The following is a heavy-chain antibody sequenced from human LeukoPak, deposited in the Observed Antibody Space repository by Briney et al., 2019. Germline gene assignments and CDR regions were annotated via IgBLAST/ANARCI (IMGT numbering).Heavy chain of an antibody. Sequence: GGSLRLSCAASGFIFRSYSVNWVRQTPGKGLEWVAGIDWNGGSTGYADSVKGRFTISRNNAKNSLYLQMNSLRAEDTALYYCARRAMIAVATPAVDYWGQGTLVTVSS. CDR2: IDWNGGST. J-gene: IGHJ4*02. V-gene: IGHV3-20*04. D-gene: IGHD3-22*01. CDR1: GFIFRSYS. CDR3: ARRAMIAVATPAVDY.